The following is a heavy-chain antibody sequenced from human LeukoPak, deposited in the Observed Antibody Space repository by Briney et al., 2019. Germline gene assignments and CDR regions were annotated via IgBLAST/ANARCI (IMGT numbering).Heavy chain of an antibody. D-gene: IGHD2-2*03. CDR2: IKQDGSEK. Sequence: GGSLRLSCAASGFTLSSYWMSWVRQAPGKGLEWEANIKQDGSEKYYVDSVKGRFTISRDKAKNSLYLKMNSLRAEDTAVYYCARVDLDIVVVPAAMRYYYYYYMDVWGKGTTVTVSS. V-gene: IGHV3-7*01. CDR1: GFTLSSYW. CDR3: ARVDLDIVVVPAAMRYYYYYYMDV. J-gene: IGHJ6*03.